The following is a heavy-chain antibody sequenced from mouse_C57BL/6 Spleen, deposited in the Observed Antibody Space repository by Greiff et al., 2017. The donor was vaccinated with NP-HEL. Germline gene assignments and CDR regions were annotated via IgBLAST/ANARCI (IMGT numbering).Heavy chain of an antibody. Sequence: VQLQQSGAELVRPGASVTLSCKASGYTFTDYEMHWVKQTPVHGLEWIGAIDPETGGTAYNQKFKGKAILTADKSSSTAYMDLRSLTSEDSAVYYYTGGDYYCSSYGYFDVWGTGTTVTVSS. J-gene: IGHJ1*03. V-gene: IGHV1-15*01. D-gene: IGHD1-1*01. CDR3: TGGDYYCSSYGYFDV. CDR1: GYTFTDYE. CDR2: IDPETGGT.